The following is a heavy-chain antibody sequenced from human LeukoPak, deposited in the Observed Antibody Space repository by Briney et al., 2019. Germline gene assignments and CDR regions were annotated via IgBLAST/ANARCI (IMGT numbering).Heavy chain of an antibody. V-gene: IGHV1-3*01. J-gene: IGHJ4*02. CDR1: GYIFTDYA. CDR3: ARARWTSTVTTYYLDF. CDR2: INAGNGKT. D-gene: IGHD4-17*01. Sequence: ASVKVACKASGYIFTDYAIQWVRQAPGQGLEWMGWINAGNGKTKYSQKFQGRVTITRDTSASTAYMELSGLRSDDTAVYYCARARWTSTVTTYYLDFWGQGTLVTVSS.